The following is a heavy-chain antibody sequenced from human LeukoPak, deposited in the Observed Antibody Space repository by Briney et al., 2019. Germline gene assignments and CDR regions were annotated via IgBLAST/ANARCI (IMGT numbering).Heavy chain of an antibody. J-gene: IGHJ4*02. CDR3: ARRSPHDLYRYHFHC. CDR2: VHHSGRT. Sequence: SETLSLTCTVSGDSISTSTYYWGWLRQPPGTGLEWVGSVHHSGRTYYNPSLKSRVTISVDKSKNQFTLKMSPATAADTAVYFCARRSPHDLYRYHFHCWGQGTLVTVSS. V-gene: IGHV4-39*01. CDR1: GDSISTSTYY. D-gene: IGHD3-16*01.